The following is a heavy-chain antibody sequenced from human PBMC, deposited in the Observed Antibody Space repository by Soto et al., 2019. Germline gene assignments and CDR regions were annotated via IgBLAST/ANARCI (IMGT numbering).Heavy chain of an antibody. J-gene: IGHJ4*02. D-gene: IGHD2-15*01. Sequence: QVQLQESGPGLVMPSETLSLTCTVSGDSISGSPYFWGWIRQPPGKRLEWIGSIFYDGYTLYTPSLKSRVTISVDTSKNQFSLKLTSVAAADTAIYFCARLQAAVPHYWGQGILVNVSS. CDR1: GDSISGSPYF. CDR3: ARLQAAVPHY. CDR2: IFYDGYT. V-gene: IGHV4-39*01.